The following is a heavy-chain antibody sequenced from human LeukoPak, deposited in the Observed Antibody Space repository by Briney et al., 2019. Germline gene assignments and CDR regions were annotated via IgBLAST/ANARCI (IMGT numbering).Heavy chain of an antibody. J-gene: IGHJ4*02. D-gene: IGHD7-27*01. CDR3: ASRKLGNDY. CDR1: GYTFTKYG. Sequence: ASVKVSCKASGYTFTKYGITWMRQAPGQGLEWVGWISGSNGDTYYAQNLQGRLTMTTDTSTTTAYMELMNLRSDDTAVYYCASRKLGNDYWGQGTLVTVSS. V-gene: IGHV1-18*01. CDR2: ISGSNGDT.